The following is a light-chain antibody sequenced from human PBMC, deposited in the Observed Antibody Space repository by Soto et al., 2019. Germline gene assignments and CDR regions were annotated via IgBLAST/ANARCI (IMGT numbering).Light chain of an antibody. J-gene: IGLJ3*02. V-gene: IGLV2-14*01. CDR1: SSDVGGYKF. Sequence: QSALTQPASVSVSPGQSITISCTGTSSDVGGYKFVSWYQQHPGKAPKLIIYEVSNRPSGVSNRFSGSKSGNAASLTISGLQAEDEADYYCSSYTRSSSVVFGGGTKLTVL. CDR2: EVS. CDR3: SSYTRSSSVV.